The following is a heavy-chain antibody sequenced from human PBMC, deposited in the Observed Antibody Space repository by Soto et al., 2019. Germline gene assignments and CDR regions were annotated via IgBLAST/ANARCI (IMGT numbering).Heavy chain of an antibody. CDR1: GFTFSSFA. Sequence: PGGSLRRSCAASGFTFSSFAMSWVRQAPGKGLDWFSAISGSGGITYYADSVKGRFTISIDNSKNTLYLQMSSLRAEDTAVYYCARVDWYSSSYFAYRGKGTLVTVSS. CDR3: ARVDWYSSSYFAY. CDR2: ISGSGGIT. V-gene: IGHV3-23*01. D-gene: IGHD6-13*01. J-gene: IGHJ4*02.